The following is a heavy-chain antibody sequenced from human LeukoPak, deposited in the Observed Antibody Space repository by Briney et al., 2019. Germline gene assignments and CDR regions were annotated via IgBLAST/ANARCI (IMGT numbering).Heavy chain of an antibody. CDR2: ISSGGDTM. Sequence: PGGSLRLSCAASGFTFSTYEMNWVRQPPGKGLEWVSYISSGGDTMDHADSVRGRFTTSRDNAKNSLYLQMNSLRAEDTALYYCAREGSRSGFFDWGQGTLVTVSS. J-gene: IGHJ4*02. CDR1: GFTFSTYE. CDR3: AREGSRSGFFD. V-gene: IGHV3-48*03. D-gene: IGHD3-22*01.